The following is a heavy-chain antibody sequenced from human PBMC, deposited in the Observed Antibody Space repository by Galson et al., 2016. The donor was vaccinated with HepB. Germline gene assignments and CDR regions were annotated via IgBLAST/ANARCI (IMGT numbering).Heavy chain of an antibody. J-gene: IGHJ4*02. Sequence: ETLSLTCAVFGGTFNGYYWTWIRQPPGKGLEWVSSIDTTSRYIYYGDSMEGRFTVSRDNAKNSLFLQMHTLTIEDTAVYYCAREDSKYAAGIDYWGQGTLVTVSS. CDR3: AREDSKYAAGIDY. CDR2: IDTTSRYI. V-gene: IGHV3-21*01. D-gene: IGHD2-2*01. CDR1: GGTFNGYY.